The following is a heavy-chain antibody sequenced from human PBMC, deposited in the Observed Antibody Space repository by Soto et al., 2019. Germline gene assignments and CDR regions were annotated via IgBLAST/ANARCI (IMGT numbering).Heavy chain of an antibody. CDR3: ARWGTTGGLAV. CDR1: GFTFRSYV. Sequence: QVQLVESGGGVVQPGTSLRHSCVGSGFTFRSYVIHWVRQAPGKGLEWVALTSYDGSNNFYGDSVKGRFTISRHNSRNTVELQMDSLRFEDTALYYCARWGTTGGLAVWGLGTLVSVSS. V-gene: IGHV3-33*05. CDR2: TSYDGSNN. J-gene: IGHJ4*02. D-gene: IGHD3-16*01.